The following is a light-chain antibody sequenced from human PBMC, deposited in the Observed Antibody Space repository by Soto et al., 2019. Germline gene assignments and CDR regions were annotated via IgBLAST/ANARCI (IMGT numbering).Light chain of an antibody. CDR1: SSDVGGYNY. CDR3: SSYTSSSTLDVV. CDR2: DVS. J-gene: IGLJ2*01. V-gene: IGLV2-14*01. Sequence: QSALTQPASVSGSPGQSITISCTGTSSDVGGYNYVSWYQQHPGKAPKLIIYDVSNRPSGVSNRFSGSKSGNPASLTISGLQAEDEADYYCSSYTSSSTLDVVFGGGTKVTVL.